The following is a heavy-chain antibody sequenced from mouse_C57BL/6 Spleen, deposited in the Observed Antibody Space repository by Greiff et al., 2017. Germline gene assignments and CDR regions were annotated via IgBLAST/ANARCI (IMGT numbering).Heavy chain of an antibody. CDR1: GYTFTDYE. CDR2: IDPATGGT. Sequence: QVQLQQSGAELVRPGASVTLSCKASGYTFTDYEMHWVKQTPVHGLEWIGAIDPATGGTAYNQKFKGKAILTADKSSSTAYMKLRSLTSEDSAVYYCTRGRYYAMDYWGQGTSVTVSS. J-gene: IGHJ4*01. CDR3: TRGRYYAMDY. V-gene: IGHV1-15*01.